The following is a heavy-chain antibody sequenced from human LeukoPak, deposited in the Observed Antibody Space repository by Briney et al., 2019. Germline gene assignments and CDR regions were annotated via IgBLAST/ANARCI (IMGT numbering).Heavy chain of an antibody. CDR2: INPNSGGT. D-gene: IGHD6-19*01. V-gene: IGHV1-2*02. J-gene: IGHJ4*02. CDR3: ARDGGYSSGWYWTRSGFDY. Sequence: GASVKVSCKASGYTFTGYYMHWVRQAPGQGLEWMGWINPNSGGTNYAQKLQGRVTMTTDTSTSTAYMELRSLRSDDTAVYYCARDGGYSSGWYWTRSGFDYWGQGTLVTVSS. CDR1: GYTFTGYY.